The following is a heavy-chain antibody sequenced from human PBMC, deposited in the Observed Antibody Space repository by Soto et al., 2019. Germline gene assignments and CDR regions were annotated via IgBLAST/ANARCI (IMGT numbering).Heavy chain of an antibody. CDR2: VGGGGTDT. J-gene: IGHJ5*02. Sequence: QFFESGGDLVQPGGSLRVHCVASGFIFGDYAMSWVRQAPGKGLEWVSSVGGGGTDTYYAASVKGRFTISRDNSKSTLCLQMNNLRAEDTAVYYCAKDAVPYNGKWDWFDTWGQGTLVIVSS. D-gene: IGHD1-20*01. CDR1: GFIFGDYA. V-gene: IGHV3-23*01. CDR3: AKDAVPYNGKWDWFDT.